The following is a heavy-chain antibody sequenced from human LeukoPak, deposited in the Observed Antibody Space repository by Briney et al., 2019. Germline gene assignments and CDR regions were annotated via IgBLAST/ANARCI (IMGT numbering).Heavy chain of an antibody. CDR1: GFTFSSYE. Sequence: PGGSLRLSCAASGFTFSSYEMNWVRQAPGKGLEWVSYISSSGSTIYYADSVKGRFTISRDNAKNSLYLQVNSLRAEDTAVYYCARASGAWFDEPFDSWGQGTLVTVSS. J-gene: IGHJ4*02. V-gene: IGHV3-48*03. D-gene: IGHD2-15*01. CDR3: ARASGAWFDEPFDS. CDR2: ISSSGSTI.